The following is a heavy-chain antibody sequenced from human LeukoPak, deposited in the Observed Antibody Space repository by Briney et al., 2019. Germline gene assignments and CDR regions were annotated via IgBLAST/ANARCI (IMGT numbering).Heavy chain of an antibody. CDR1: GGTFSSYA. V-gene: IGHV1-69*04. CDR2: IIPILGIA. Sequence: APVKVSCKASGGTFSSYAISWVRQAPGQGLEWMGRIIPILGIANYAQKFQGRVTITADKSTSTAYMELSSLRSEDTAVYYCARGSDSSGYFYFDYWGQGTLVTVSS. J-gene: IGHJ4*02. CDR3: ARGSDSSGYFYFDY. D-gene: IGHD3-22*01.